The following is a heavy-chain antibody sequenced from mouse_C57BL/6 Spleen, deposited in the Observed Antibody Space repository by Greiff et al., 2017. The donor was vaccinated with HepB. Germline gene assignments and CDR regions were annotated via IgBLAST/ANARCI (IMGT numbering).Heavy chain of an antibody. CDR2: IYPGSGST. D-gene: IGHD3-2*02. V-gene: IGHV1-55*01. CDR1: GYTFTSYW. J-gene: IGHJ4*01. Sequence: VQLQQPGAELVKPGASVKMSCKASGYTFTSYWITWVKQRPGQGLEWIGDIYPGSGSTNYNEKFKSKATLTVDTSSSTAYMQLSSLTSEDSAVYYCARGGNLDSSGYRAMDYWGQGTSVTVSS. CDR3: ARGGNLDSSGYRAMDY.